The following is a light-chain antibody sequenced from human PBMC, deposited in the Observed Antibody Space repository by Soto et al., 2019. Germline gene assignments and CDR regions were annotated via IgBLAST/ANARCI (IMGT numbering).Light chain of an antibody. J-gene: IGKJ2*01. V-gene: IGKV1-33*01. Sequence: DHQMTQSPSSLSASVGDRVTITCQASQDISNYLDWYQQKPGKAPKLLIYDASNLETGVPSRFSGSGSGTDFTFTISSLQPEDIATYYCQQYDNLPYTFGQGTKLEIK. CDR2: DAS. CDR3: QQYDNLPYT. CDR1: QDISNY.